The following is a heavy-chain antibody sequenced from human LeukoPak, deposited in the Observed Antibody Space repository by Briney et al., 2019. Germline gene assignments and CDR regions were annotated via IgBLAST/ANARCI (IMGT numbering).Heavy chain of an antibody. CDR1: GFTFSDYY. V-gene: IGHV3-23*01. CDR2: ISGSGGST. Sequence: GGSLRLSCAASGFTFSDYYMSWVRQAPGKGLEWVSAISGSGGSTYYADSVKGRFTISRDNSKNTLYLQMNSLRDEDTAVYYCASDVAAAGTGGFDIWGQGTMVTVSS. J-gene: IGHJ3*02. CDR3: ASDVAAAGTGGFDI. D-gene: IGHD6-13*01.